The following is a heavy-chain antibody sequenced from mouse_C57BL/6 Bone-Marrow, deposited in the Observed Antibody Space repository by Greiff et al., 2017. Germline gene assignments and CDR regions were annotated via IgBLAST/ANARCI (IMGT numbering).Heavy chain of an antibody. CDR3: ARWVYYYGSSYGYAMDY. CDR2: IYPGSGNT. D-gene: IGHD1-1*01. Sequence: VQLQESGAELVRPGASVKLSCKASGYTFTDYYINWVKQRPGQGLEWIARIYPGSGNTYYNEKFKGKATLTAEKSSSTAYMQLSSLTSEDSAVYFCARWVYYYGSSYGYAMDYWGQGTSVTVSS. CDR1: GYTFTDYY. V-gene: IGHV1-76*01. J-gene: IGHJ4*01.